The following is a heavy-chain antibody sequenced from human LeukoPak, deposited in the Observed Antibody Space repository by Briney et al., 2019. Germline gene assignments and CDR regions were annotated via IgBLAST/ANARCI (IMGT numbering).Heavy chain of an antibody. CDR2: ISSSSNTI. J-gene: IGHJ6*03. V-gene: IGHV3-48*01. CDR1: RFTFSSYS. Sequence: GGSLRLSCAASRFTFSSYSMNWVRQAPGKGLEWVSYISSSSNTIYYADSVKGRFAMSRDNSKNTLYLQMNSLRAEDTAVYYCAKEEHYGDYYNYYYYYMDVWGKGTTVTVSS. D-gene: IGHD4-17*01. CDR3: AKEEHYGDYYNYYYYYMDV.